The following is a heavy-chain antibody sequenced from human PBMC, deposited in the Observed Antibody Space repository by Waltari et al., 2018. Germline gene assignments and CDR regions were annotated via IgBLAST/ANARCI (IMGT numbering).Heavy chain of an antibody. V-gene: IGHV3-21*04. Sequence: ELYLVESGGGLVKPGGSLGLSCSASCFTFSTLTMSWSRQAPGKGLEWVSSITSSSNHIYYADSVKGRSIISRDNTKKSVYLEMNTLRVEDTAVYYCVAGRLAAAGRRDNWFEPWGQGTLVTVSS. CDR1: CFTFSTLT. J-gene: IGHJ5*02. CDR2: ITSSSNHI. CDR3: VAGRLAAAGRRDNWFEP. D-gene: IGHD6-13*01.